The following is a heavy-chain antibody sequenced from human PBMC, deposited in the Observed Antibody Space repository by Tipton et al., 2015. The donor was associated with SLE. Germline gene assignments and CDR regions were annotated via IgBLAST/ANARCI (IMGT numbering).Heavy chain of an antibody. Sequence: QLVQSGGGVVQPGESLKLSCAASGFTFTENGMHWVRQAPGKGLEWVSGMSGNRGRTYYADSVKGRFTISRDNSKNTLYLQMNSLRGDDTALYYCAKGGDPTTIFGVVTYFDSWGQGTLVTVSS. D-gene: IGHD3-3*01. CDR1: GFTFTENG. V-gene: IGHV3-23*04. CDR2: MSGNRGRT. J-gene: IGHJ4*02. CDR3: AKGGDPTTIFGVVTYFDS.